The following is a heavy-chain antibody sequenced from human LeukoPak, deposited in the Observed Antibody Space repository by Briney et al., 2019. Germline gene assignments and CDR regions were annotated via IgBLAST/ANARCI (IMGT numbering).Heavy chain of an antibody. CDR1: GFTFSSYA. CDR2: ISSSGSTI. Sequence: GGSLRLSCAASGFTFSSYAMSWVRQAPVKGLEWVSYISSSGSTIYYADSVKGRFTISRDNAKNSLYLQMNSLRAEDTAVYYCARDGIAAAGTDWVDPWGQGTLVTVSS. CDR3: ARDGIAAAGTDWVDP. D-gene: IGHD6-13*01. J-gene: IGHJ5*02. V-gene: IGHV3-48*04.